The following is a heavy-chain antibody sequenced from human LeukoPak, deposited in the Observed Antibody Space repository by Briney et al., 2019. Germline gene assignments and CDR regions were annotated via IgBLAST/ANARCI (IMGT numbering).Heavy chain of an antibody. J-gene: IGHJ4*02. CDR3: ARRGYNSGSYIGEDF. D-gene: IGHD6-19*01. Sequence: QPGGSLRLSCAASGFTVSNNFMTWVRQSPGKGLEYVSVIYAGSVTYYADSVKGRFTISRDNSKNTLYLQMNSLRAEDTAVYYCARRGYNSGSYIGEDFWGQGALVTVSS. V-gene: IGHV3-53*01. CDR2: IYAGSVT. CDR1: GFTVSNNF.